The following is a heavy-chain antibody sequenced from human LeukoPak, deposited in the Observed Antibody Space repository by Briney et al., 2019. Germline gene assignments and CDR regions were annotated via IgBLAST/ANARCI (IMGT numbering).Heavy chain of an antibody. V-gene: IGHV4-39*01. D-gene: IGHD2-8*01. CDR2: IYYSGST. J-gene: IGHJ4*02. Sequence: SETPSLTCTVSGGSISSSSYYWGWVRQPPGKGLEWIGSIYYSGSTYYNPSFKSRVTISVDTSKNQFSLKLSSVTASDTAVYYCASQNRYCSNGVCFNYFDYWGQGTLVTVSS. CDR1: GGSISSSSYY. CDR3: ASQNRYCSNGVCFNYFDY.